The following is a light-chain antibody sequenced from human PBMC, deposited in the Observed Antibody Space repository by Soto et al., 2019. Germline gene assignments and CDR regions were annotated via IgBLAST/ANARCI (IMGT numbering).Light chain of an antibody. CDR3: LQDYDYPRT. J-gene: IGKJ1*01. V-gene: IGKV1-6*01. Sequence: IQMTQSPSSLSASVEDRGTITCRASQTIRTYLSWFQQRPGNAPTLLISAASRLQSGVPSRFSGRGSGTDFTLTISSLQPEDFATYYCLQDYDYPRTFGQGTKVDIK. CDR2: AAS. CDR1: QTIRTY.